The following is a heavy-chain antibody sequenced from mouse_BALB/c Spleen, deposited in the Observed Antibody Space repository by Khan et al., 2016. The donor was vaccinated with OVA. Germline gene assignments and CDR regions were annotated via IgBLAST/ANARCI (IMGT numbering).Heavy chain of an antibody. D-gene: IGHD2-10*01. CDR1: GFSLTNYG. CDR3: ARQPYYHYNIMDY. CDR2: IWTDGST. V-gene: IGHV2-6-1*01. J-gene: IGHJ4*01. Sequence: QVQLQQSGPGLVAPSQSLSITCTISGFSLTNYGVHWVRQPPGKGLEWLVVIWTDGSTTYNSALRSRLTISQDNSKNQVFLKMNSLQTDDTAMYSCARQPYYHYNIMDYWGQGTSVTVSS.